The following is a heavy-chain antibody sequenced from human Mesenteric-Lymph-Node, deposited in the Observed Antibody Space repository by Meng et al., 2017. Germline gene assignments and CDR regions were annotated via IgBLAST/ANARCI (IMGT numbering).Heavy chain of an antibody. V-gene: IGHV4-34*01. J-gene: IGHJ4*02. CDR2: VNHSGST. Sequence: SETLSLTCAVYGGSFSGYYWSWIRQPPGKGLEWIGEVNHSGSTNYHPSLKSRVFISVDMSKTQFSLKLNSVTAADTALYFCARGSGFYYDTSGPLDYWGQGIQVTVSS. D-gene: IGHD3-22*01. CDR3: ARGSGFYYDTSGPLDY. CDR1: GGSFSGYY.